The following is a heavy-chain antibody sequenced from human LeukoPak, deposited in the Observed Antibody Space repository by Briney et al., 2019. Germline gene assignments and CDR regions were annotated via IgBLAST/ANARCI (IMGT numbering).Heavy chain of an antibody. D-gene: IGHD4-17*01. J-gene: IGHJ4*02. Sequence: ASVKVSCKVSGYTLTELSMHWVRQAPGKGLEWMGGFDPEDGETIYAQKFQGRVTMTEDTSTDTAYMELSSLRSDDTAVYYCARGSDYGDFPDYWGQGTLVTVSS. CDR1: GYTLTELS. V-gene: IGHV1-24*01. CDR3: ARGSDYGDFPDY. CDR2: FDPEDGET.